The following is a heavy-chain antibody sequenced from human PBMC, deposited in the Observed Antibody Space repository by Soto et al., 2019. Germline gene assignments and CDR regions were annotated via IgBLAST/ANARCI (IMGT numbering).Heavy chain of an antibody. CDR1: GYTFINYC. CDR3: ARHLAAGEV. V-gene: IGHV1-46*01. D-gene: IGHD6-19*01. CDR2: INPTGGST. J-gene: IGHJ4*02. Sequence: QVQLVQSGAEVKKPGASVKVSCKASGYTFINYCIHWVRQAPGHGLEWMAIINPTGGSTNYAQKFQGRLTLTMDTSTSTVDMELSSLTSEDTAMDYCARHLAAGEVWGQGTLVTGSS.